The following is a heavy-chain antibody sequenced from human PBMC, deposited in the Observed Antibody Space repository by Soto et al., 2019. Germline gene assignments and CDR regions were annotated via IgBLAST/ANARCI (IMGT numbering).Heavy chain of an antibody. D-gene: IGHD3-22*01. Sequence: GGSLRLSCSTSGFTFSTYTMHWVRQAPGKGLEYVSAIRSNGGSTYYADSVKGGFTISRDNSKNTLYLQMSSLRPEDTAVYYCVIPNYYDTSGYYGLQEMWGYWGQGTLVT. V-gene: IGHV3-64D*06. CDR2: IRSNGGST. CDR1: GFTFSTYT. J-gene: IGHJ4*02. CDR3: VIPNYYDTSGYYGLQEMWGY.